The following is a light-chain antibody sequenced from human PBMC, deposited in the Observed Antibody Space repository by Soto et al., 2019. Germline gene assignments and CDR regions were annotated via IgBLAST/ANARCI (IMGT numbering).Light chain of an antibody. J-gene: IGKJ1*01. CDR1: QRVSSD. CDR2: GAS. Sequence: EIVMTQSPATLSVSPGERATLSCRASQRVSSDLAWYHQKPGQAPRLLIYGASTRATGIPARFSGSGSGTEFTITINSLQSEDFVVYYCQQYNNWPRTFGQGTKVEIK. V-gene: IGKV3-15*01. CDR3: QQYNNWPRT.